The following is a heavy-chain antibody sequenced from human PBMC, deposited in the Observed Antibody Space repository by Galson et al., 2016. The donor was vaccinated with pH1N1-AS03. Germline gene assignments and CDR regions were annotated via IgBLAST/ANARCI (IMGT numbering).Heavy chain of an antibody. J-gene: IGHJ4*02. V-gene: IGHV4-38-2*01. CDR1: GYSISSAYSISSAYY. D-gene: IGHD1-26*01. CDR2: VYWLGAT. Sequence: SETLSLTCAVSGYSISSAYSISSAYYWGWMRQTPGKGLEWIGTVYWLGATYYSPSLKSRVTISIDTSKNQFSLNLNSVTAADTAVYYCARHVGGSYPNNLDYWGQGTLVIVSS. CDR3: ARHVGGSYPNNLDY.